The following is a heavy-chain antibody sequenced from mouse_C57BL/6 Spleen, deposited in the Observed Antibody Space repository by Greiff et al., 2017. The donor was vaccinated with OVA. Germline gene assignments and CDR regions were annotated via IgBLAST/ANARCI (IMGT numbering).Heavy chain of an antibody. CDR2: INPNNGGT. V-gene: IGHV1-22*01. D-gene: IGHD1-1*01. CDR1: GYTFTDYN. Sequence: VHVKQSGPELVKPGASVKMSCKASGYTFTDYNMHWVKQSHGKSLEWIGYINPNNGGTSYNQKFKGKATLTVNKSSSTAYMELRSLTSEDSAVYYCAIIITTVVAPFDYWGQGTTLTVSS. J-gene: IGHJ2*01. CDR3: AIIITTVVAPFDY.